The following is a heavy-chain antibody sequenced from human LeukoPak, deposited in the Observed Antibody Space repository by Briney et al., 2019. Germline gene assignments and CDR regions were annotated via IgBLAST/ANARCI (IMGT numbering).Heavy chain of an antibody. CDR3: ARVHDFWSFDY. CDR2: INWNSGNI. V-gene: IGHV3-9*01. CDR1: GFIFDDYA. J-gene: IGHJ4*02. Sequence: GGSLRLSCAASGFIFDDYAMYWVRQVPGKGLEWVSGINWNSGNIVYADSVKGRFIISRDNAKNSLYLQMNSLRAEDTAVYYCARVHDFWSFDYWGQGTLVTVSS. D-gene: IGHD3-3*01.